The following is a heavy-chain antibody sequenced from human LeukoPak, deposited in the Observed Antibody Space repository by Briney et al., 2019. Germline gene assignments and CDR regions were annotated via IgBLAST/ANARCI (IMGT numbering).Heavy chain of an antibody. D-gene: IGHD3-16*02. V-gene: IGHV1-18*01. Sequence: ASVKVSCKASGYTFTSYGISWVRQAPGQGLEWMGWISAYNGNTNYAQKLQGRVTMTTDTSTSTAYMELRSLRSDDTAVYYCARDPQDDYVWGSYRYAPLDYWGQGTLVTVSS. CDR2: ISAYNGNT. J-gene: IGHJ4*02. CDR3: ARDPQDDYVWGSYRYAPLDY. CDR1: GYTFTSYG.